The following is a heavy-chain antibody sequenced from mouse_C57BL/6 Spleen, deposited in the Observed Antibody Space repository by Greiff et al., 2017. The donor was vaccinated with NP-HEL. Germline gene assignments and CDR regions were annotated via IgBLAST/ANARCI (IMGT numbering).Heavy chain of an antibody. CDR1: GYTFTDYY. Sequence: QVQLKQSGAELVRPGASVKLSCKASGYTFTDYYINWVKQRPGQGLEWIARIYPGSGNTYYNEKFKGKATLTAEKSSSTAYMQRSSLTPEDSAVYFCARSGWLLYFDVWGTGTTVTVSS. J-gene: IGHJ1*03. CDR2: IYPGSGNT. D-gene: IGHD2-3*01. CDR3: ARSGWLLYFDV. V-gene: IGHV1-76*01.